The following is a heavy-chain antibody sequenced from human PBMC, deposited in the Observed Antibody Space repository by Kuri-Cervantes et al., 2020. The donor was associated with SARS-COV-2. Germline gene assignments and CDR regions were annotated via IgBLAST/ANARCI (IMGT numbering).Heavy chain of an antibody. CDR2: IYYSGST. J-gene: IGHJ4*02. CDR3: ARGGGGYCSSTSCYSY. V-gene: IGHV4-59*12. D-gene: IGHD2-2*02. Sequence: GSLRLSCTVSGGSISSYYWSWIRQPPGQGLEWLGYIYYSGSTNYNPSLKSRVTISVDTSKNQFSLKLSSVTAADTAVYYCARGGGGYCSSTSCYSYWGQGTLVTDSS. CDR1: GGSISSYY.